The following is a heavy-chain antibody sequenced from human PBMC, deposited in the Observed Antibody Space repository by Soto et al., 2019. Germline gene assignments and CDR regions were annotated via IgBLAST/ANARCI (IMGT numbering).Heavy chain of an antibody. Sequence: QVHLVQSGAEVRRPGASVRVSCKASGYTFSNYGVNWVRQAPGQGLEWLGWISAYNGNTKSAQKFQDKLTMATDTSTSTAYMELRSLRSDDTAVYFCARDGRQFVLNSDTFDIWGQGTMITVSS. J-gene: IGHJ3*02. CDR2: ISAYNGNT. CDR1: GYTFSNYG. CDR3: ARDGRQFVLNSDTFDI. D-gene: IGHD6-6*01. V-gene: IGHV1-18*01.